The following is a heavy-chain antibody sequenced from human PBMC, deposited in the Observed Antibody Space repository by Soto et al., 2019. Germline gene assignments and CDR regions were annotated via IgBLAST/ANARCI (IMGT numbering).Heavy chain of an antibody. CDR2: FYDSGST. D-gene: IGHD1-26*01. V-gene: IGHV4-61*01. CDR3: AASAPRATNYYYAMDV. Sequence: SETLSLTCTVSGGSVSSGSFYWSWIRRPPGKGLEWIGYFYDSGSTNYNPSLRSRVTMSVDTSKNQFSLKLSSVTAADTAVYYCAASAPRATNYYYAMDVWRQGTTVTVSS. CDR1: GGSVSSGSFY. J-gene: IGHJ6*02.